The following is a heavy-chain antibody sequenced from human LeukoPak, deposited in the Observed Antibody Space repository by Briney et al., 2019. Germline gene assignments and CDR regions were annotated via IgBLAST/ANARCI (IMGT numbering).Heavy chain of an antibody. J-gene: IGHJ4*02. CDR1: GGSISSYY. Sequence: SETLSLTCTVSGGSISSYYWSWIRQPPGKGLEWIGYIYYSGSTNYNPSLKSRVTISVDTSKNQFSLKLSSVTAADTAVYYCATSLGIVGATEHWGQGTLVTVSS. D-gene: IGHD1-26*01. V-gene: IGHV4-59*08. CDR3: ATSLGIVGATEH. CDR2: IYYSGST.